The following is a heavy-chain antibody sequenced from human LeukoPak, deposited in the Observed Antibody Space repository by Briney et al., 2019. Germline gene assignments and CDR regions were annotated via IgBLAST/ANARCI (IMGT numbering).Heavy chain of an antibody. J-gene: IGHJ4*02. Sequence: PGGSLRLSCVASGFTFSTYSMSWVRQAPGKGLEWVSSFSTSNSYIYYADSVKGRFTISRDNAKNSLYLQMNSLRAEDTALYYCVREGGDGSNLGGYFEYWGQGTLVTASS. V-gene: IGHV3-21*01. CDR3: VREGGDGSNLGGYFEY. D-gene: IGHD5-24*01. CDR2: FSTSNSYI. CDR1: GFTFSTYS.